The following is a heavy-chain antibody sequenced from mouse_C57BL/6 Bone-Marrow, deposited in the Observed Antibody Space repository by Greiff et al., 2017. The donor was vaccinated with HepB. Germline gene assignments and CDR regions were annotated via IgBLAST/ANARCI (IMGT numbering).Heavy chain of an antibody. CDR1: GFTFSSYG. V-gene: IGHV5-6*01. CDR2: ISSGGSYT. CDR3: ASILHGAWCTY. Sequence: EVQLVESGGDLVKPGGSLKLSCAASGFTFSSYGMSWVRQTPDKRLEWVATISSGGSYTYYPDSVKGRFTIYRDNAKNNLYLQMSSLESEDTAMCYCASILHGAWCTYWGRGTVITVSA. D-gene: IGHD1-1*01. J-gene: IGHJ3*01.